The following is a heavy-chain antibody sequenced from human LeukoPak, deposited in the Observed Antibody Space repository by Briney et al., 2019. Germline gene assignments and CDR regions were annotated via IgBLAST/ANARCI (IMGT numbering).Heavy chain of an antibody. V-gene: IGHV3-21*01. CDR3: ARGSNYAFDY. J-gene: IGHJ4*02. D-gene: IGHD2-2*01. CDR2: ISSSSSYI. Sequence: GGSLRLSCAASGFTFSSYSMNWVRQAPGKGLEWVSSISSSSSYIYYADAVKGRFTISGDNAKNSLYLQMNSLRAEDTAVYYCARGSNYAFDYWGQGTLVTVSS. CDR1: GFTFSSYS.